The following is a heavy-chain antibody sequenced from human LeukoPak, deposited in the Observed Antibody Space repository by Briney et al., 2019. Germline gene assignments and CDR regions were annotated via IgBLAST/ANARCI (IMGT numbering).Heavy chain of an antibody. CDR1: GYTFTSYG. J-gene: IGHJ6*03. V-gene: IGHV1-18*01. CDR2: ISAYNGNT. CDR3: ARGSIHYYMDV. D-gene: IGHD3-3*02. Sequence: ASVKVSCKASGYTFTSYGISWVRQAPGQGLEWMGWISAYNGNTNYAQKFQGRVTITADESTSTAYMELSSLRSEDTAVYYCARGSIHYYMDVWGKGTTVTVSS.